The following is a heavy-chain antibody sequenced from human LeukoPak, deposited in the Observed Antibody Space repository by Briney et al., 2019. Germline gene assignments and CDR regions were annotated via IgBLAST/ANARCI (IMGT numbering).Heavy chain of an antibody. CDR3: AVLAAGRFDP. Sequence: GASVKVSCKVSGYTLTELSMHWVRQAPGKGLEWMGGFDPEDGETIYAQKFQGRVTMTEDTSTDTAYMELSSLRSADSAVYYCAVLAAGRFDPWGQGTLVTVSS. V-gene: IGHV1-24*01. D-gene: IGHD4/OR15-4a*01. CDR1: GYTLTELS. J-gene: IGHJ5*02. CDR2: FDPEDGET.